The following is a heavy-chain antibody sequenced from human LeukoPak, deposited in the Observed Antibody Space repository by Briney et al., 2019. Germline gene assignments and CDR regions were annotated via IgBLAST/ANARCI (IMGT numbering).Heavy chain of an antibody. J-gene: IGHJ4*02. CDR1: GFTFSSYA. Sequence: GVLRLSCAASGFTFSSYAVSWVRQAPGKGLAWVSAISDSGGSTQYADSVKGRFIISRDNSKNTLYLQMNSLRVEDTAVYYCAKGSSNWRDYYYFDYWGQGTLVTVSS. V-gene: IGHV3-23*01. CDR3: AKGSSNWRDYYYFDY. CDR2: ISDSGGST. D-gene: IGHD6-13*01.